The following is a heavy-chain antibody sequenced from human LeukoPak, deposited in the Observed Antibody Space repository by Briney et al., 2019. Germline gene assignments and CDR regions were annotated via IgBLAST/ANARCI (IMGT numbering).Heavy chain of an antibody. CDR2: IGGSGANI. D-gene: IGHD3-10*01. Sequence: GGSLRLSCVASEFTFSGYNMNWVRQAPGKGLEWVPHIGGSGANIYYADSVKGRFTISRDNAKNTLYLQMNSLRAEDTAIYYCARRFDIWGQGTMVTVSS. CDR3: ARRFDI. J-gene: IGHJ3*02. CDR1: EFTFSGYN. V-gene: IGHV3-48*01.